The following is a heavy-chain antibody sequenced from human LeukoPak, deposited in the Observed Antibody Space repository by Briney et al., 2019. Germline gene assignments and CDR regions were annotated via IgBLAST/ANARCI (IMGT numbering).Heavy chain of an antibody. CDR2: ISGSGDST. CDR3: AKDGMSLDSGWFDY. J-gene: IGHJ4*02. D-gene: IGHD3/OR15-3a*01. CDR1: GFTFSSYA. V-gene: IGHV3-23*01. Sequence: GGSLRLSCAASGFTFSSYAMSWVRQTPGKGLEWVSAISGSGDSTFYVGSVKGRFTISRDNSKSTLYLQMNSLRVEDTAVYYCAKDGMSLDSGWFDYWGQGTLVTVSS.